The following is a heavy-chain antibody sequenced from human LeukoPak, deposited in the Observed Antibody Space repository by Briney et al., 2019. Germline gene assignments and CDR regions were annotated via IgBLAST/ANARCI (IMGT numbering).Heavy chain of an antibody. J-gene: IGHJ5*02. CDR3: AKTQGYYDA. Sequence: PGGSLRLSYAASGFTFSNYAMRWVRQAPRKGLELVSGIYGSDDKTVYGDAVKGRFTISRDNSKNTLYLQMNSLRADDTAVYYCAKTQGYYDAWGQGALVTVSS. V-gene: IGHV3-23*01. CDR2: IYGSDDKT. CDR1: GFTFSNYA. D-gene: IGHD2-15*01.